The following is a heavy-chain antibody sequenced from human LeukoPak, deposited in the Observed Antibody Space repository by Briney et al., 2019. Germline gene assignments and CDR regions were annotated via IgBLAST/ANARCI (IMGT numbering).Heavy chain of an antibody. V-gene: IGHV1-46*01. CDR2: IDPSSGNT. D-gene: IGHD5-18*01. Sequence: ASVKVSCKASGYTLTNYYMSWVRQAPGQGPEWMGAIDPSSGNTQFAPKFEGRVTVTTDTSTSTVYMEMSSLRSDDTAMYYCATYPGPTIQGSFDYWGQGTLVTVSS. J-gene: IGHJ4*02. CDR1: GYTLTNYY. CDR3: ATYPGPTIQGSFDY.